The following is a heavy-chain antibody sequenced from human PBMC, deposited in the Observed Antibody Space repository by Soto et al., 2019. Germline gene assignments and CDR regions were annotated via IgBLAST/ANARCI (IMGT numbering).Heavy chain of an antibody. Sequence: GGSLRLSCAASGFTFTDYWMSWVRQAPGKGLEWVANLNQGGNEKNYLDSVKGRFTISRDNAKNSVYLQLNSLRAEDTAVYYCARDSVIGTYYNNGVTYNFYPRGQGAPVTISS. CDR1: GFTFTDYW. D-gene: IGHD1-26*01. J-gene: IGHJ5*02. CDR2: LNQGGNEK. V-gene: IGHV3-7*03. CDR3: ARDSVIGTYYNNGVTYNFYP.